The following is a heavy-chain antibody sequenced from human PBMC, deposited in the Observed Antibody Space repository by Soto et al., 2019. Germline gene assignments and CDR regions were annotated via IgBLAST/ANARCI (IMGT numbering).Heavy chain of an antibody. CDR3: ARDLYCSGGSCYPHGPHGFDE. Sequence: PGGSLGLSCAASGFSFSSYGMHWVRQAPGKGLEWVAVIWYDGSNKYYADSVKGRFTISRDNSKNTLYLQMNSLRAEDTAVYYCARDLYCSGGSCYPHGPHGFDEWGQGTLVNVAS. V-gene: IGHV3-33*01. CDR2: IWYDGSNK. J-gene: IGHJ4*02. D-gene: IGHD2-15*01. CDR1: GFSFSSYG.